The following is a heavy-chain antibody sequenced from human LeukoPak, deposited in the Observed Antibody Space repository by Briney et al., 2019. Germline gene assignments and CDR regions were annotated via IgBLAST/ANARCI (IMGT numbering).Heavy chain of an antibody. V-gene: IGHV3/OR16-10*01. CDR2: IGTGGGG. Sequence: GGSLRLSCVGTGFVFGRHDMHWVRQRPGKGLEWVSGIGTGGGGYYEDSVKGRFTISREKATSSLYLQMNALRGDDTAVYFCTRDGAAAGTDALDIWGQGTMVIVSS. J-gene: IGHJ3*02. CDR1: GFVFGRHD. D-gene: IGHD6-13*01. CDR3: TRDGAAAGTDALDI.